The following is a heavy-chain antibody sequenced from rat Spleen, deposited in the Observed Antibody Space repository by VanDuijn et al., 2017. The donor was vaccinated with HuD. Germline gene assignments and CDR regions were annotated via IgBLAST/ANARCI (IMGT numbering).Heavy chain of an antibody. Sequence: EVQLVESGGGLVQPGRSMKLSCAASGFTFSDYYMAWVRQAPTKGLEWVATISYDGGDTHYRDSVKGRFTVSRDNAKATLYLQMDSLRSEDTATYYCTRLDYGGSYFDYWGQGVMVTVSS. D-gene: IGHD1-11*01. CDR3: TRLDYGGSYFDY. V-gene: IGHV5-25*01. J-gene: IGHJ2*01. CDR2: ISYDGGDT. CDR1: GFTFSDYY.